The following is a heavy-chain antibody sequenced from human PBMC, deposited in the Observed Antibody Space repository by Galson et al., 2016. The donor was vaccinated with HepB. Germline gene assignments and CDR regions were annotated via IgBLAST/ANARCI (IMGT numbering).Heavy chain of an antibody. Sequence: SLRLSCATSGFTFRDYAVSWVRQAPGKGLEWVGFIGSKAYGGTTDYAASVKGRFTISRDDSISIAYLQMNSLKTEDTAVYYCTRDPPVIYCGIDCPYEAFDIWGQGTMVTVSS. V-gene: IGHV3-49*04. CDR1: GFTFRDYA. J-gene: IGHJ3*02. CDR3: TRDPPVIYCGIDCPYEAFDI. CDR2: IGSKAYGGTT. D-gene: IGHD2-21*01.